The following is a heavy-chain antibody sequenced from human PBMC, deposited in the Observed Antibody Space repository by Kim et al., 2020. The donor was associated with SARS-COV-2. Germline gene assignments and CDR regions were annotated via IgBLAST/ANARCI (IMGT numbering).Heavy chain of an antibody. Sequence: GGSLRLSCAASGFTFRGYGLHWVRLAPGKGQGWVAVMSCDGSTKCYADSVRGRITISRDNSKNTLDLQMNSRIVEDTAVYYCAKGLGGGYASSGRAYGMDVWGRETTVPVSS. CDR1: GFTFRGYG. J-gene: IGHJ6*04. V-gene: IGHV3-30*18. D-gene: IGHD3-22*01. CDR2: MSCDGSTK. CDR3: AKGLGGGYASSGRAYGMDV.